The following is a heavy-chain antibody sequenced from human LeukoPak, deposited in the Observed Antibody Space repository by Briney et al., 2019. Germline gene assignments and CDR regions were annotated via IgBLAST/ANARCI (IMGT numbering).Heavy chain of an antibody. CDR3: TTRLTVTFGGVIVFDY. CDR1: GFTFSSFW. Sequence: GGSLRLSCAASGFTFSSFWMSWVRQAPGKGLEWVGRIKSKTDGGTTDYAAPVKGRFTISRDDSKNTLYLQMNSLKTEDTAVHYCTTRLTVTFGGVIVFDYWGQGTLVTVSS. CDR2: IKSKTDGGTT. D-gene: IGHD3-16*02. V-gene: IGHV3-15*01. J-gene: IGHJ4*02.